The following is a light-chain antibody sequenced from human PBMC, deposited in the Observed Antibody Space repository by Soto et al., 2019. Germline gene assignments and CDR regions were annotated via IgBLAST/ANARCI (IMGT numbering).Light chain of an antibody. CDR2: GAS. CDR1: ESVSSN. Sequence: EIVMTQSPATLSVSPGERVTLSCRASESVSSNLAWYQQKPGQAPRLLMYGASTRATGIPARFSGSGSGTDFTLTISRLEPEDFAVYYCQQYGSSPQTFGQGTKVDIK. J-gene: IGKJ1*01. V-gene: IGKV3-15*01. CDR3: QQYGSSPQT.